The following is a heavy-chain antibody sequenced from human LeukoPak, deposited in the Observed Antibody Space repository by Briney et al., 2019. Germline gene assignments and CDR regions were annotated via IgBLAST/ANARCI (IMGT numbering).Heavy chain of an antibody. CDR3: ARPSRPYRSSEYFQH. V-gene: IGHV3-48*03. Sequence: RGGSERLSCAASGFTFSSYEMNWVRQVPGKGLEWISYISSSGSTIYFADSVKGRFTISRDNAKNSLYLQMNSLRAEDTAVYYCARPSRPYRSSEYFQHWGQGTFAIVSS. CDR1: GFTFSSYE. D-gene: IGHD6-13*01. CDR2: ISSSGSTI. J-gene: IGHJ1*01.